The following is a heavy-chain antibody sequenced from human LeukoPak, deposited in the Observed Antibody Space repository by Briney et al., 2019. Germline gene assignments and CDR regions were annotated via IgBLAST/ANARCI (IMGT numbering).Heavy chain of an antibody. D-gene: IGHD4-17*01. Sequence: PGGSLRLSCAASGFTFSSYSMNWVRQAPGKGLEWLSGVSPPGGGTYYADSVKGRFTISRDDSKNTLYLQMNSLRAEDTAVYFCANSYTVTTSPFDYWGQGTLVSVSS. CDR3: ANSYTVTTSPFDY. V-gene: IGHV3-23*01. J-gene: IGHJ4*02. CDR1: GFTFSSYS. CDR2: VSPPGGGT.